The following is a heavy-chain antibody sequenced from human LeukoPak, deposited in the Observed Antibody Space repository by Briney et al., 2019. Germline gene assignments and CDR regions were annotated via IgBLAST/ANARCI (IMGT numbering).Heavy chain of an antibody. CDR2: IYYSGST. D-gene: IGHD2-15*01. CDR1: GGSISSYY. V-gene: IGHV4-59*01. J-gene: IGHJ4*02. CDR3: ARLCSGDSCSSYFDY. Sequence: PSETLSLTCTVSGGSISSYYWSWIRQPPGKGLEWVGYIYYSGSTNYNPSLKSRVTISVDTSKNQFSLKLSSVTAADTAVYYCARLCSGDSCSSYFDYWGQGTLVTVSS.